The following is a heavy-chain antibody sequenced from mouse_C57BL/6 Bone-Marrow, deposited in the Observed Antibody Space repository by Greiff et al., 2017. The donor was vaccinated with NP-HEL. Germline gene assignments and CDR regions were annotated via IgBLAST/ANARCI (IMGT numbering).Heavy chain of an antibody. CDR2: IDPSDSYT. CDR3: AKKGLVLVGGFAY. Sequence: QVQLQQPGAELVKPGASVKLSCKASGYTFTSYWMQWVKQRPGQGLEWIGEIDPSDSYTNYNQKFKGKATLTVDTSSSTAYMQLSSLTSEDSAVYYCAKKGLVLVGGFAYWGQGTLVTVSA. V-gene: IGHV1-50*01. D-gene: IGHD1-1*02. CDR1: GYTFTSYW. J-gene: IGHJ3*01.